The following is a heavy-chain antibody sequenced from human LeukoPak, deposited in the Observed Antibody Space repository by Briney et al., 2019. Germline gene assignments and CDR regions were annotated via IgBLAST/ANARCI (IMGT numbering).Heavy chain of an antibody. V-gene: IGHV4-39*07. CDR1: GDSISSRTNY. J-gene: IGHJ4*02. D-gene: IGHD3-22*01. CDR3: GRVRKSDTAIDY. Sequence: SETQSLTCPVSGDSISSRTNYWGWIRQPPGKGLEWIGCIYYNGNTYYNPSLRSRVTISLDTSKNQFSLKLTSVTAADTAVYYCGRVRKSDTAIDYWGQGTLVTVSS. CDR2: IYYNGNT.